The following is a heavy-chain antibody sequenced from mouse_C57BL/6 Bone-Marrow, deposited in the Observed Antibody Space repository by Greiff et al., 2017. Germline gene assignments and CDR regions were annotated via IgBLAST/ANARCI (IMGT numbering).Heavy chain of an antibody. CDR3: ARSDGSSAWFAY. V-gene: IGHV1-80*01. J-gene: IGHJ3*01. CDR1: GYAFSSYW. D-gene: IGHD1-1*01. Sequence: QVQLQQSGAELVKPGASVKISCKASGYAFSSYWMNWVKQRPGKGLEWIGQIYPGDGDTNYNGKFKGKDTLTADKSSSPAYMQLSSLTSEDSAVYFCARSDGSSAWFAYWGQGTLVTVSA. CDR2: IYPGDGDT.